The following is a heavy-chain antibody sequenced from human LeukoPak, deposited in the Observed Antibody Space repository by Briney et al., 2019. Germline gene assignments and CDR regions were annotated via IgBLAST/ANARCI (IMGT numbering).Heavy chain of an antibody. CDR1: GFIFSNYA. Sequence: GGSLRLSCAASGFIFSNYAMSWVRQVPGRGLEWVSTISSRGDSTYVADSVKGRFTISRDNSKNSLYLQMNTVRAEDTAVYYCVKGPRPDITVAHTVENWGQGTLVTVSS. D-gene: IGHD6-19*01. J-gene: IGHJ4*02. CDR3: VKGPRPDITVAHTVEN. CDR2: ISSRGDST. V-gene: IGHV3-23*01.